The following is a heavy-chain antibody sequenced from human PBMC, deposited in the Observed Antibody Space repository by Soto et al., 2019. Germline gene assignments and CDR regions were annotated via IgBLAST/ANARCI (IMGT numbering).Heavy chain of an antibody. CDR2: IYHSGST. J-gene: IGHJ6*02. D-gene: IGHD6-13*01. CDR1: GGYISSSNW. Sequence: SETLSLTCAVSGGYISSSNWWSCVRQPPVKGLEWIGEIYHSGSTNYNPSLKSRVTISVDKSKNQFSLKLSSVTAADTAVYYCARDSIAAAGTGGNMDVWGQGTTVTVSS. CDR3: ARDSIAAAGTGGNMDV. V-gene: IGHV4-4*02.